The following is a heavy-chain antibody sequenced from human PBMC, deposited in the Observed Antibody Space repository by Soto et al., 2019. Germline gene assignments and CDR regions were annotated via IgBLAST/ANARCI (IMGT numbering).Heavy chain of an antibody. CDR2: IYPGDSDT. Sequence: PGESLKISCKASGYSFTSYWIGWVRQMPGKGLEWMGIIYPGDSDTIYGPSLQGQVTISADKSISTAYLQWNSLKASDTAMYYCARPPYSASYYYFDQWGQGTPVTVSS. J-gene: IGHJ4*02. CDR1: GYSFTSYW. D-gene: IGHD1-26*01. V-gene: IGHV5-51*01. CDR3: ARPPYSASYYYFDQ.